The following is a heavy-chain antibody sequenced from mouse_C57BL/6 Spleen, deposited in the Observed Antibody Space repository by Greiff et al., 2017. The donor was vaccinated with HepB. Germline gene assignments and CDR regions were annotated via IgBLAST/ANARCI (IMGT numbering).Heavy chain of an antibody. J-gene: IGHJ2*01. CDR1: GYTFTSYW. D-gene: IGHD1-1*01. Sequence: VQLQQPGTELVKPGASVKLSCKASGYTFTSYWMHWVKQSPGQGLEWIGNINPSNGGTNYNEKFKSKATLTVDKSSSTAYMQLSSLTSEDSAVYYCASNYYGREDYFDYWGQGTTLTVSS. V-gene: IGHV1-53*01. CDR2: INPSNGGT. CDR3: ASNYYGREDYFDY.